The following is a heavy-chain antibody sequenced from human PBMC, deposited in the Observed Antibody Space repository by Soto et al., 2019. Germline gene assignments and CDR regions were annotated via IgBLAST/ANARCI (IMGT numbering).Heavy chain of an antibody. CDR3: ARSGTGLRYFDRLLYSPPSGFFDY. CDR1: GGTFSSYS. D-gene: IGHD3-9*01. V-gene: IGHV1-69*06. CDR2: IIPIFGTA. Sequence: SVKVSCKASGGTFSSYSISWVRQAPGQGLEWMGGIIPIFGTANYAQKFQGRVTITADKSTSTAYMELSSLRSEDTAVYYCARSGTGLRYFDRLLYSPPSGFFDYWGQGTLVTVSS. J-gene: IGHJ4*02.